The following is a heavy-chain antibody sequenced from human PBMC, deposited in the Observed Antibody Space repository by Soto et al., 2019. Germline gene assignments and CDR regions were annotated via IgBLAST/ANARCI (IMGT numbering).Heavy chain of an antibody. CDR2: IVADNGNT. D-gene: IGHD6-19*01. V-gene: IGHV1-18*01. J-gene: IGHJ5*02. Sequence: ASVKVSCKASGFTFTSSAVQWVRQARGQGLEWIGWIVADNGNTNYARKFQGRVTMTTDTSTSTAYMELRSLRSDDTAVYYCARDFQQWLVQGNWFDPWGQGTRVTVSS. CDR1: GFTFTSSA. CDR3: ARDFQQWLVQGNWFDP.